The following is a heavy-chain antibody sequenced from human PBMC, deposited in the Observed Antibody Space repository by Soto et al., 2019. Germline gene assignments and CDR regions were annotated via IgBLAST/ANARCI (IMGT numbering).Heavy chain of an antibody. V-gene: IGHV4-39*01. CDR1: GGSISSSSYY. CDR3: ASTPDPLRYFDWFHSRHCWFDP. J-gene: IGHJ5*02. D-gene: IGHD3-9*01. CDR2: IYYSGST. Sequence: ETLSLTCTVSGGSISSSSYYWGWIRQPPGKGLEWIGSIYYSGSTYYNPSLKSRVTISVDTSKNQFSLKLSSVTAADTAVYYCASTPDPLRYFDWFHSRHCWFDPWGQGTLVTVPQ.